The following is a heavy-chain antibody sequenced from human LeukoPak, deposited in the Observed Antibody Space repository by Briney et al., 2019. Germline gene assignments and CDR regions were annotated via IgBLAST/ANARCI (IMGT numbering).Heavy chain of an antibody. CDR1: GYSFADFW. CDR3: ATSAVSPHYGMDV. J-gene: IGHJ6*02. CDR2: IYPVDSDT. D-gene: IGHD2-2*01. V-gene: IGHV5-51*01. Sequence: PGESLKISCEASGYSFADFWIGWVRQMPGKGLEWMGIIYPVDSDTRYSPSFQGQVTISADKSISTAYLQWSSLKASDTAMYYCATSAVSPHYGMDVWGQGTTVTVSS.